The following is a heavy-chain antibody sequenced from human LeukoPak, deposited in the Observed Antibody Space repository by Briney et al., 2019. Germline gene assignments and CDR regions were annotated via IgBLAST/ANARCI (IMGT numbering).Heavy chain of an antibody. V-gene: IGHV3-48*03. CDR3: ARDPTTLTTFALGYFDY. J-gene: IGHJ4*02. Sequence: PGGSLRLSCAASGFTFNNYEMNWVRQAPGKGLEWVSYISSSGNTIYYANSVKGRFIISRDNAKGSLYLQMNSLRAEDTAIYYCARDPTTLTTFALGYFDYWGQGTLVTVSS. D-gene: IGHD4-11*01. CDR2: ISSSGNTI. CDR1: GFTFNNYE.